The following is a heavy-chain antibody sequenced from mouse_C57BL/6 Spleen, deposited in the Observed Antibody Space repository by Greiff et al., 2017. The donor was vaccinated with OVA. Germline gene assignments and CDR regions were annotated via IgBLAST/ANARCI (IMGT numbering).Heavy chain of an antibody. CDR3: ARDEDYDEGFAY. D-gene: IGHD2-4*01. J-gene: IGHJ3*01. CDR2: ISDGGSYT. V-gene: IGHV5-4*01. CDR1: GFTFSSYA. Sequence: EVHLVESGGGLVKPGGSLKLSCAASGFTFSSYAMSWVRQTPEKRLEWVATISDGGSYTYYPDNVKGRFTISRDNAKNNLYLQMSHLKSEDTAMYYCARDEDYDEGFAYWGQGTLVTVSA.